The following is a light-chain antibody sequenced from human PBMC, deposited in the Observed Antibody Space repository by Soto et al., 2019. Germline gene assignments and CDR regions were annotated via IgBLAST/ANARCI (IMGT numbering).Light chain of an antibody. CDR2: AAS. CDR3: QQFNTSPLT. Sequence: DIQLTQSPSFLSASVGDRVTITCRASQGITDYLAWYQQKPGKAPQLLIYAASTLQSEVPSRFSGSASGTSFSLTIISLHPEDFATYYCQQFNTSPLTFGGGTKVEVK. J-gene: IGKJ4*01. V-gene: IGKV1-9*01. CDR1: QGITDY.